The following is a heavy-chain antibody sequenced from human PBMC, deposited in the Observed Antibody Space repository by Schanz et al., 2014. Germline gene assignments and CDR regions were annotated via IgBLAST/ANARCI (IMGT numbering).Heavy chain of an antibody. J-gene: IGHJ4*02. V-gene: IGHV3-23*01. CDR2: INTGVNT. D-gene: IGHD5-12*01. CDR1: GFTFGDYA. CDR3: ARKVVATIGGYYDN. Sequence: EVQLLESGGGLVQPGGSLRLSCAASGFTFGDYAMTWVRQAPGKGLEWVSAINTGVNTYYADSVRGRFTISRDNSKNTLYLQMNSLRAEDTAVYYCARKVVATIGGYYDNWGQGTLVIVSS.